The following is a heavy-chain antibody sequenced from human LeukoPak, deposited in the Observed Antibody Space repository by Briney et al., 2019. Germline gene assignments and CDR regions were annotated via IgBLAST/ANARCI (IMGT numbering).Heavy chain of an antibody. J-gene: IGHJ6*02. CDR2: FDPADGEI. CDR1: GYTFTSYY. Sequence: ASVKVSCKASGYTFTSYYMHWVRQAPGQGLEWMGGFDPADGEIIYAQKFQDRVSLTEDTSAHTASMELSSLRSEDTAIYFCAGSLAVAESNYYHGFAFWGQGTTVTVS. V-gene: IGHV1-24*01. CDR3: AGSLAVAESNYYHGFAF. D-gene: IGHD6-19*01.